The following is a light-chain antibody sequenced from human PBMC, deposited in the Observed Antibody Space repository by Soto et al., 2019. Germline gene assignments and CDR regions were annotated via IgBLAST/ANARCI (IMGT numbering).Light chain of an antibody. CDR1: QSISSW. Sequence: DIQMTQSPSTLSASVGDRVTITCRASQSISSWLAWYQQKPGKAPKLLIYDASILETGVPSRFSGSGSGTEFTLTITGLQPDDFATYYCQQYNRYPLLFGGGTKVEIK. CDR3: QQYNRYPLL. V-gene: IGKV1-5*01. J-gene: IGKJ4*01. CDR2: DAS.